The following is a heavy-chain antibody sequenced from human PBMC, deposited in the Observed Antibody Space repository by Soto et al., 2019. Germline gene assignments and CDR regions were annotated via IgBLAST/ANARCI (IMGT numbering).Heavy chain of an antibody. Sequence: PSQTRSLACAVYGGSFTGYYWSWIHPPPGNGRGWIGEINHSGSTNYNPSLKSRVTISVDTSKNQFSLKLSSVTAADTAGYYCAVPVASVAGASGSDSHYGIDVGGQATTV. V-gene: IGHV4-34*01. D-gene: IGHD6-19*01. J-gene: IGHJ6*02. CDR3: AVPVASVAGASGSDSHYGIDV. CDR2: INHSGST. CDR1: GGSFTGYY.